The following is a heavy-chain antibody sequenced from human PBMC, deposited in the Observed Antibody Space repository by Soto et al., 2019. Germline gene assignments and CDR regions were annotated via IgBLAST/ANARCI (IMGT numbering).Heavy chain of an antibody. CDR3: ARGFSSVSMDA. V-gene: IGHV4-61*08. Sequence: SETLSLTCTVSCDSVSSGGYYGSWIRQPPGKGLEWIGYIYSSGSANYNPSLKSRVTISRDTSKNQISLKVASVTAADTAGYYCARGFSSVSMDAWGQGTTVTVSS. CDR1: CDSVSSGGYY. CDR2: IYSSGSA. D-gene: IGHD6-19*01. J-gene: IGHJ6*02.